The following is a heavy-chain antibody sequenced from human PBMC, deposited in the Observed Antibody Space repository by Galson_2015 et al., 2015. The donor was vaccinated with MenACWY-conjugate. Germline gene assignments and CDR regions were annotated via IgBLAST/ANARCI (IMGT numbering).Heavy chain of an antibody. Sequence: SLRLSCAASGFTFTGYDFNWVRQAPGKGLEWLSYISKSGSPVYYADSVKGRFTISRDNIKKSRFLEMNSLRAGDTGVYYCARVGTWIHQYFYYMDVWGKGTTVTVSS. CDR3: ARVGTWIHQYFYYMDV. CDR1: GFTFTGYD. CDR2: ISKSGSPV. D-gene: IGHD5-18*01. V-gene: IGHV3-48*03. J-gene: IGHJ6*03.